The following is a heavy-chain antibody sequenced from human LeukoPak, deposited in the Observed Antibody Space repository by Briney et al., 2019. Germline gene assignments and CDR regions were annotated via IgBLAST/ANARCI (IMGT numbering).Heavy chain of an antibody. Sequence: GGSLRLSCAASGSPFSDYYMSWIRQAPGQGLEWVSYIGGSGTDIYYADSMEGRFTISRDNSKNSLYLQMNSLRVEDTAIYYCARGFDCSPASCSCMDVWGQGTTVTVSS. CDR3: ARGFDCSPASCSCMDV. CDR2: IGGSGTDI. CDR1: GSPFSDYY. D-gene: IGHD2-21*01. V-gene: IGHV3-11*01. J-gene: IGHJ6*02.